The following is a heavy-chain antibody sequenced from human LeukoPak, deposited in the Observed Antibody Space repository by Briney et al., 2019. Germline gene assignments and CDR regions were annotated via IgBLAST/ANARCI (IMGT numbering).Heavy chain of an antibody. D-gene: IGHD6-13*01. CDR1: AYSFTTYC. J-gene: IGHJ3*02. Sequence: GDSLKISCKGSAYSFTTYCIAWVRQRPGKGLEWMGIIHVGDSDSRYSPSSQGQVTISADKSITTAYLQWSSLKASDTAMYYCARVYSNGFDIWGQGTMVTVSS. CDR2: IHVGDSDS. CDR3: ARVYSNGFDI. V-gene: IGHV5-51*01.